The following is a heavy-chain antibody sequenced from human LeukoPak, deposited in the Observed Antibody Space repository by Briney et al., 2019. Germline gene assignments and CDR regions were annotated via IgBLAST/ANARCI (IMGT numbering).Heavy chain of an antibody. V-gene: IGHV1-2*02. Sequence: GASVKVSCKASGYTFTGYYMHWVRQAPGQGLEWMGWINPNSGVTKYAQKFQDRVTMTRDTSSSTAYLEVTRLTSDDTPVYYCARDTLQNQLRFCFDPWGQGTLVTVSS. CDR1: GYTFTGYY. J-gene: IGHJ5*02. CDR3: ARDTLQNQLRFCFDP. D-gene: IGHD5-12*01. CDR2: INPNSGVT.